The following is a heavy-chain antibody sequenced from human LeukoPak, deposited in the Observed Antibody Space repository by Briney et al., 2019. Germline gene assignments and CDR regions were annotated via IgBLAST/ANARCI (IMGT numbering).Heavy chain of an antibody. V-gene: IGHV3-30*03. CDR2: ISYDGSNK. J-gene: IGHJ4*02. CDR1: GFTFSSYG. D-gene: IGHD3-3*01. CDR3: ARGLGEWSDFDY. Sequence: GRSLRLSCAASGFTFSSYGMHWVRQAPGKGLEWVAVISYDGSNKYYADSVKGRFTISRDNSKNTLYLQMNSLRAEDTAVYYCARGLGEWSDFDYWGQGTLVTVSS.